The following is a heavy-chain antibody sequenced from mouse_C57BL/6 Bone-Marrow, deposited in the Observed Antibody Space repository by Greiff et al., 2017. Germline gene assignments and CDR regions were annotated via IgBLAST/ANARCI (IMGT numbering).Heavy chain of an antibody. D-gene: IGHD1-2*01. J-gene: IGHJ3*01. CDR1: GFTFSDYG. V-gene: IGHV5-15*01. CDR3: ARHAITTGFAD. CDR2: ISTLAYSI. Sequence: SGGGLVQPGGSLKLSCAASGFTFSDYGMEWVRQAPRKGPEWVGFISTLAYSIYYADTVTGRFTISRENAKHTLYMEMSSLRSADTAMYYGARHAITTGFADWGQGTLVTVSA.